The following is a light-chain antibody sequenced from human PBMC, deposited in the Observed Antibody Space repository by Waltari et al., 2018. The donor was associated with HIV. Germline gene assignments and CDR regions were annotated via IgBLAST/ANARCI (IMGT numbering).Light chain of an antibody. Sequence: DIVMTQSPDPLDVSLGERAPTNCRSSQSLYNSNNKNSLAWYQQKPGQPPKLLIYWASTRNSGVPDRFTGSGSGTDFTLSISSLQAEDVAVYYCQQHDVSPYTFGQGTKV. J-gene: IGKJ2*01. CDR1: QSLYNSNNKNS. V-gene: IGKV4-1*01. CDR3: QQHDVSPYT. CDR2: WAS.